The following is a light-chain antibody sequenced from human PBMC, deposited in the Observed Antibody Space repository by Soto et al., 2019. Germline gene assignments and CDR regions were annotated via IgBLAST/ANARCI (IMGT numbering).Light chain of an antibody. CDR3: GSYSGRYTFV. Sequence: QSALTQPASVSGSPGQSITISCTGTSSDVGAYNYVSWYQQHPGQAPKLMIFEVSYRPSGVSNRFSGSKSGNTASLTISGLQPEDEADYYCGSYSGRYTFVFRPGTKVTVL. J-gene: IGLJ1*01. V-gene: IGLV2-14*01. CDR1: SSDVGAYNY. CDR2: EVS.